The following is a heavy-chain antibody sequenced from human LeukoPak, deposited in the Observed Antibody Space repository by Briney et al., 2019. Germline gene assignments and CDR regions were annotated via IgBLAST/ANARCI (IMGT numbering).Heavy chain of an antibody. CDR2: IDPTDSYT. CDR3: ARRGRSSSNFDF. V-gene: IGHV5-10-1*01. CDR1: GXIFTSYW. D-gene: IGHD6-6*01. Sequence: PGESLKISCKGSGXIFTSYWITWVRQMPGKGLEWMGMIDPTDSYTNYSPSFQGHVTISTDKSISTAYLQWSSLKASDTAIYYCARRGRSSSNFDFWGQGTLVTVSS. J-gene: IGHJ4*02.